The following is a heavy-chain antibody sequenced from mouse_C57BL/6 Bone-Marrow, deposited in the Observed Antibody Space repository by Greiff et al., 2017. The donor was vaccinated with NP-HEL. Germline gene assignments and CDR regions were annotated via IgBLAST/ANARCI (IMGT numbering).Heavy chain of an antibody. CDR2: IWTGGGA. CDR3: SRKDYGSSYWYFDV. CDR1: GFSLTSYA. Sequence: QVQLKESGPGLVAPSQSLSITCTVSGFSLTSYAISWVRQPPGKGLEWLGVIWTGGGANYNSALKSRLSISKDNSKSPVFLKMNSLQTDDTARYDCSRKDYGSSYWYFDVWGTGTTVTVSS. J-gene: IGHJ1*03. D-gene: IGHD1-1*01. V-gene: IGHV2-9-1*01.